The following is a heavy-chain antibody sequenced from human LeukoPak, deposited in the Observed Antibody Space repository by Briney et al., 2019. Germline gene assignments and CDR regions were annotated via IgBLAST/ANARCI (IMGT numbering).Heavy chain of an antibody. J-gene: IGHJ6*02. CDR3: ARDGVRGVIPYGMDV. Sequence: PGGSLRLSCAASGFTFSSYAMHWVRQAPGKGLEWVAVISYDGSNKYYADSVKGRFTISRDNSKNTLYLQMNSLRAEDTAVYYCARDGVRGVIPYGMDVWGQGTTVTVSS. CDR2: ISYDGSNK. CDR1: GFTFSSYA. D-gene: IGHD3-10*01. V-gene: IGHV3-30*04.